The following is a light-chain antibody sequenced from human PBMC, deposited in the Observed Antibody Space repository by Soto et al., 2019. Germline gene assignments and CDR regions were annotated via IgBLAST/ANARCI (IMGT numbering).Light chain of an antibody. CDR3: SSYAGSSSLL. V-gene: IGLV2-8*01. CDR1: NSDVGGYNY. Sequence: QSALTQPPSASGSPGQSVTISCTGTNSDVGGYNYVSWYQQYPGKAPNLMIYEVSKRPSGVPDRFSGSKSGNTASLTVSGLQAEDEGEYYCSSYAGSSSLLFGGGTKLTVL. J-gene: IGLJ2*01. CDR2: EVS.